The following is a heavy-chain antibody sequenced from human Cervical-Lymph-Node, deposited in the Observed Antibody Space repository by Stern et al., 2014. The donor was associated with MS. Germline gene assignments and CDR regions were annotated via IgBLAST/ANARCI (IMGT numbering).Heavy chain of an antibody. CDR2: IDWDDDK. Sequence: QVTLRESGPALVKPTQTLTLTCTFSGFSLSTSGMCVSWIRQPPGKALEWLALIDWDDDKYYSTSLKTMLTISKDTSKNQVVLTMTNMDPVDTATYYCARSLDLRYYFDYWGQGTLVTVSS. V-gene: IGHV2-70*01. CDR3: ARSLDLRYYFDY. J-gene: IGHJ4*02. CDR1: GFSLSTSGMC. D-gene: IGHD5-12*01.